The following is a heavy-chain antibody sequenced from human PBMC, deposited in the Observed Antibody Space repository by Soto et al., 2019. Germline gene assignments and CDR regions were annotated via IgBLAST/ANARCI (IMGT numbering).Heavy chain of an antibody. V-gene: IGHV4-31*03. J-gene: IGHJ4*02. D-gene: IGHD5-18*01. Sequence: SETLSLTCTVSGGSISSGGYYWSWIRQHPGKGLEWIGYIYYSGSTYYNPSLKSRVTISVDTSKNQFSLKLSSVTAADTAVYYCARVKASVQLWPSFEYWGQGTLVTVSS. CDR2: IYYSGST. CDR1: GGSISSGGYY. CDR3: ARVKASVQLWPSFEY.